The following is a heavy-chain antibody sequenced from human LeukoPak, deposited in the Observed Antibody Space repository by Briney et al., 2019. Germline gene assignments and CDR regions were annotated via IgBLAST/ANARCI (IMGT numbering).Heavy chain of an antibody. CDR1: GFTFSSYW. D-gene: IGHD4-17*01. J-gene: IGHJ4*02. V-gene: IGHV3-7*01. CDR2: IKEDGSIQ. CDR3: ARGMTTVTPGGG. Sequence: GGSLRLSCVASGFTFSSYWMTWVRQAPGKGLEWLANIKEDGSIQYYLDSVRGRFSISRDNAKTSVYLQLNSLRADDTAVYYCARGMTTVTPGGGWGQGTLVTVSS.